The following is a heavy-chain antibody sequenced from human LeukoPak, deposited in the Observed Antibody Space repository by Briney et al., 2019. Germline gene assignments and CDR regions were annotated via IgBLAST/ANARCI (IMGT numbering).Heavy chain of an antibody. D-gene: IGHD3-22*01. V-gene: IGHV4-34*01. CDR2: INHSGST. J-gene: IGHJ4*02. CDR1: GGSFSGYY. CDR3: GRGDYYDSSGYISY. Sequence: SETLSLTCAVYGGSFSGYYWSWIRQPPGKGLEWIGEINHSGSTNYNPSLKSRVTISVDTSKNQFSLKLSSVTAADTAVYYCGRGDYYDSSGYISYWGQGTLVTVSS.